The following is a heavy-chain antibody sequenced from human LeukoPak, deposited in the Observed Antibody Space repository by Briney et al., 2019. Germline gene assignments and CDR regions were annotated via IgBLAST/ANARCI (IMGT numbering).Heavy chain of an antibody. V-gene: IGHV3-23*01. Sequence: GGSLRLSCTGSGFTFGDYAISWVRQAPGKGLEWVSAISSSGGSTYYADSVKGRFTFSRDNSKNTLYLQMSSLRADDTAVYYCARRDIVVVVSASDYWGQGTLVTVSS. J-gene: IGHJ4*02. CDR3: ARRDIVVVVSASDY. CDR2: ISSSGGST. CDR1: GFTFGDYA. D-gene: IGHD2-15*01.